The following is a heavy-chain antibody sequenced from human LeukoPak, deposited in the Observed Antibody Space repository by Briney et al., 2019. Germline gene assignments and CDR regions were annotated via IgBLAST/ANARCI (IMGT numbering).Heavy chain of an antibody. J-gene: IGHJ4*02. CDR1: GGSISSSNHF. D-gene: IGHD5-18*01. V-gene: IGHV4-39*07. Sequence: PSETLSLTCTVSGGSISSSNHFWGWVRQPPEKGLEWIGSIYYSGSTYYNPSLTSRVTILVDTSKNQFSLKLSSVTAADTAVYYCARVGYSYGKKLDYWGQGTLVTVSS. CDR3: ARVGYSYGKKLDY. CDR2: IYYSGST.